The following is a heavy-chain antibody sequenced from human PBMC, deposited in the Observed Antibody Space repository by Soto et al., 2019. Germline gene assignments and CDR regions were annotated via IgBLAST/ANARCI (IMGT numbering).Heavy chain of an antibody. Sequence: ASVKVSCKASGYTFTSYDINWVRQATGQGLEWMGWMNPNSGNTGYAQKFQGRVTMTRNTSISTAYMELSSLRSEDTAVYYCARGNYDFWSGYYLPDFYYYMDVWGKGTTVTVSS. CDR2: MNPNSGNT. D-gene: IGHD3-3*01. CDR1: GYTFTSYD. V-gene: IGHV1-8*01. CDR3: ARGNYDFWSGYYLPDFYYYMDV. J-gene: IGHJ6*03.